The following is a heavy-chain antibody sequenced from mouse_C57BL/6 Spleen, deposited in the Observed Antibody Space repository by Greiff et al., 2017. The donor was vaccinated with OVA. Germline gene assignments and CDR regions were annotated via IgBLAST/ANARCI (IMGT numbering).Heavy chain of an antibody. CDR1: GYSITSGYY. J-gene: IGHJ4*01. CDR2: ISYDGSN. Sequence: ESGPGLVKPSQSLSLTCSVTGYSITSGYYWNWIRQFPGNKLEWMGYISYDGSNNYNPSLKNRISITRDTSKNQFFLKLNSVTTEDTATYYCASYSNYYYAMDYWGQGTSVTVSS. V-gene: IGHV3-6*01. CDR3: ASYSNYYYAMDY. D-gene: IGHD2-5*01.